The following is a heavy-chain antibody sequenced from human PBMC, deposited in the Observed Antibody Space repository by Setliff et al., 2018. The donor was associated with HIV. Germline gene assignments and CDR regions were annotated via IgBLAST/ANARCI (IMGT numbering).Heavy chain of an antibody. V-gene: IGHV4-38-2*02. CDR2: IYHSGST. CDR1: GYSISSGYY. D-gene: IGHD2-21*02. CDR3: ARQGNIVVVTSFDY. Sequence: SETLSLTCTVSGYSISSGYYWGWIRQPPGKGLEWIGSIYHSGSTYYNPSLKSRVTISLDTSKNQFSLRLNSVTAADTAVYYCARQGNIVVVTSFDYWGQGTLVTVSS. J-gene: IGHJ4*02.